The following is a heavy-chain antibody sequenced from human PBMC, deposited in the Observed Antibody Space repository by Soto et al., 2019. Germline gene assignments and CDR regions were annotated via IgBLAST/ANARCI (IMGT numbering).Heavy chain of an antibody. CDR2: ISYDGSNK. Sequence: QVQLVESGGGVVQPGRSLRLSCAASGFTFSSYGMHWVRQAPGKGLEWVAVISYDGSNKYYADSVKGRLTISRDNSKKPLELQKNSLRGEDTAVYYCAKDNGSGCDWLRVGDASDIWGQGTMVTVSS. CDR3: AKDNGSGCDWLRVGDASDI. J-gene: IGHJ3*02. D-gene: IGHD5-12*01. V-gene: IGHV3-30*18. CDR1: GFTFSSYG.